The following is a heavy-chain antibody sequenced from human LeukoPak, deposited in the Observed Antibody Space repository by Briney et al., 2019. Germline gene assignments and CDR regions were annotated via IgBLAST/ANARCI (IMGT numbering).Heavy chain of an antibody. CDR2: THPSGNT. CDR3: ARKAPKKGWFDP. Sequence: SEALSLTCTVSGGSNNSYYWSWIRQPPGKGLEWIGYTHPSGNTNYSPSLKSRVTISIDMSRNQFSLKLSSVTAADTAVYYCARKAPKKGWFDPWGQGTLVTVSS. CDR1: GGSNNSYY. V-gene: IGHV4-4*09. J-gene: IGHJ5*02.